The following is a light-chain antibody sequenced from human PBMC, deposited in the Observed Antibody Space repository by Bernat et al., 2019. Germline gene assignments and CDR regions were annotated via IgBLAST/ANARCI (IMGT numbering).Light chain of an antibody. CDR2: AVT. V-gene: IGLV2-11*01. J-gene: IGLJ3*02. CDR1: SSDVGSYNY. Sequence: QSALTQPRSVSGSPGQAVTISCTGTSSDVGSYNYVSWYRQHPGKAPKLMISAVTERPSGVPDRFSVSKSVNTASLTISGLQAEDEADYYCCSYAGGYTWVFGGGTKLTVL. CDR3: CSYAGGYTWV.